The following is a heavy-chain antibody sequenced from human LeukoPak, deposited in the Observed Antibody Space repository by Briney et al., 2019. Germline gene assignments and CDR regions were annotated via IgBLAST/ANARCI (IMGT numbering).Heavy chain of an antibody. CDR1: GGSISSGSYY. D-gene: IGHD1-26*01. CDR2: MHSSGST. Sequence: SQTLSLTCTVSGGSISSGSYYWSWIRQPAGKGLEWIGRMHSSGSTNYNPSLKSRVTISVDTSKNQFSLKLSSVTAADTAVYYCASTRVGEGDYWGQGTLVTVSS. J-gene: IGHJ4*02. V-gene: IGHV4-61*02. CDR3: ASTRVGEGDY.